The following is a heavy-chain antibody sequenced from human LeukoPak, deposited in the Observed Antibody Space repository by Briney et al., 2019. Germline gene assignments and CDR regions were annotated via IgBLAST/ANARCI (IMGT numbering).Heavy chain of an antibody. CDR2: IYPGDSDT. V-gene: IGHV5-51*01. CDR1: ANSFVGYW. J-gene: IGHJ4*02. CDR3: ARSGPYRYDSSGFYLPY. D-gene: IGHD3-22*01. Sequence: GESLKISCKGSANSFVGYWIGWVRQMPGKGLEWMGVIYPGDSDTRYSPSFQGQVTISADKSISTAYLQWGSLKASDTAIYYCARSGPYRYDSSGFYLPYWGQGTLVTVSS.